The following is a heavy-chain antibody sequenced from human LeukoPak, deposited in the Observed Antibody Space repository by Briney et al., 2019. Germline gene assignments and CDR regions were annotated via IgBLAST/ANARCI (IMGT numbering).Heavy chain of an antibody. CDR2: IYHSGST. CDR1: GGSISSGGYS. J-gene: IGHJ4*02. V-gene: IGHV4-30-2*01. CDR3: ARGKNYYDSSGYYYDY. Sequence: KPSETLSLTCAVSGGSISSGGYSWSWIRQPPGKGPEWIGYIYHSGSTYYNPSLKSRVTISVDRSKNQFSLKLSSVTAADTAVYYCARGKNYYDSSGYYYDYWGQGTLVTVSS. D-gene: IGHD3-22*01.